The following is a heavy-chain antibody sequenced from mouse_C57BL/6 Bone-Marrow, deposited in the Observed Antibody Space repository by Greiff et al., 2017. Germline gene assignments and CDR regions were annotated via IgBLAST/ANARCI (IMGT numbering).Heavy chain of an antibody. J-gene: IGHJ3*01. CDR1: GYTFTDYY. CDR2: INPNNGGT. V-gene: IGHV1-26*01. CDR3: ASPYYDYDVGFAY. Sequence: EVQLQQSGPELVKPGASVKISCKASGYTFTDYYMNWVKQSPGKSLEWIGDINPNNGGTSYNQKFKGKATLTVDKSSSTAYMELRSLTSEDSAVYYCASPYYDYDVGFAYWGQGTLVTVSA. D-gene: IGHD2-4*01.